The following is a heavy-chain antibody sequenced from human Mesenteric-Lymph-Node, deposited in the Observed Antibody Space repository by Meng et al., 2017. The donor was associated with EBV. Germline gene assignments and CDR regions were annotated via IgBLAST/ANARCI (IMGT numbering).Heavy chain of an antibody. Sequence: QMSCSVLVTPSHSLSLPVVIFGGAISSAGDYWSWIRQPPGKGLDWIGYIYHSGSTYYNPSLKSRVTISVDRSKNQFSLKLSSVTAADTAVYYCARLDSSGYYTGWFDPWGQGTPVTVSS. V-gene: IGHV4-30-2*01. D-gene: IGHD3-22*01. J-gene: IGHJ5*02. CDR1: GGAISSAGDY. CDR3: ARLDSSGYYTGWFDP. CDR2: IYHSGST.